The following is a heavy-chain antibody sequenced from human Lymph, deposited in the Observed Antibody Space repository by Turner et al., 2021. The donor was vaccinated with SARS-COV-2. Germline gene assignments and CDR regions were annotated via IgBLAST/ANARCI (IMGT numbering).Heavy chain of an antibody. D-gene: IGHD6-13*01. V-gene: IGHV3-53*02. CDR2: IYSGGTT. CDR3: ARDLGTYGMDV. Sequence: EGLLVATGGGVLPPGGSLRLPCAASGSILSRNYMNWVRQAPGKGLEWVSVIYSGGTTYYEASVKGRFTISRDTSKNTLYLRMNSLRVEDTAVYYCARDLGTYGMDVWGQGTTVTVSS. J-gene: IGHJ6*02. CDR1: GSILSRNY.